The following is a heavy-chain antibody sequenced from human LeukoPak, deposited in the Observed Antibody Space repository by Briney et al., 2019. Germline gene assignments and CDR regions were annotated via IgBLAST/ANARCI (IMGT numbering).Heavy chain of an antibody. J-gene: IGHJ3*02. V-gene: IGHV3-23*01. CDR3: ARGTLLNAFDI. CDR2: ISGNGGNT. CDR1: GLSITNYA. Sequence: GGSLRLSCVVSGLSITNYAMTWVRQTPGKGLEWVSTISGNGGNTYYADSVKGRFTISRDNSRNTLFLQMNSLRAEDTAVYYCARGTLLNAFDIWGQGTMVTVSS. D-gene: IGHD1-26*01.